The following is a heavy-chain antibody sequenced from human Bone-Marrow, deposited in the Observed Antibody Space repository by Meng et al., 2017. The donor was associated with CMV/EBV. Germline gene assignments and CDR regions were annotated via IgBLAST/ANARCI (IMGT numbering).Heavy chain of an antibody. Sequence: GESLKISCAASGFTFSSYDMHWVRQATGKGLEWVSAIGTAGDTYYPGSVKGRFTISRENAKNSLYLQMNSLRAGDTAVYYCAIEPRISMIVAEVYWGPGTLVTVSS. J-gene: IGHJ4*02. CDR3: AIEPRISMIVAEVY. V-gene: IGHV3-13*01. D-gene: IGHD3-22*01. CDR2: IGTAGDT. CDR1: GFTFSSYD.